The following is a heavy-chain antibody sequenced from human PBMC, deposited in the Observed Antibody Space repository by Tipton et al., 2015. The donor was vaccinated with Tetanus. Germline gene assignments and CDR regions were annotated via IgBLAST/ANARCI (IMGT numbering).Heavy chain of an antibody. V-gene: IGHV4-39*01. Sequence: TLSLTCTVSGASISSSGDYWGWIRQPPGKGLEWIGSIYFSGSTYYNPSLKSRVTIYVDTSKKQFSLRLSSVTAADTAVYYCARRDYSDSSVDNWGQGTLVTVSS. D-gene: IGHD3-22*01. J-gene: IGHJ4*02. CDR1: GASISSSGDY. CDR3: ARRDYSDSSVDN. CDR2: IYFSGST.